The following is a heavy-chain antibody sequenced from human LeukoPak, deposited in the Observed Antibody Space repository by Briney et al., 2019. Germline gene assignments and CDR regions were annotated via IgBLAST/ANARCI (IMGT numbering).Heavy chain of an antibody. CDR3: AWGGGLDV. D-gene: IGHD3-16*01. Sequence: GGSLRLSCAASGFTFSTHSMNWVRQAPGKGLEWVASINHNGNVNYYVDSVKGRFTISRDNAKNSLYLQMSNLRAEDTAVYFCAWGGGLDVWGQGATVTVSS. J-gene: IGHJ6*02. V-gene: IGHV3-7*03. CDR2: INHNGNVN. CDR1: GFTFSTHS.